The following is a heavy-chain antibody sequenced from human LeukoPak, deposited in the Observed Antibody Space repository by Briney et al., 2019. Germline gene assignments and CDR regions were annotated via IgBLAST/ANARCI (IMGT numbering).Heavy chain of an antibody. D-gene: IGHD2-15*01. CDR1: GYSFTNYG. Sequence: ASVKVSCKTSGYSFTNYGITWVRQAPGQGLEWMGIINPSGGSTSYAQKFQGRVTMTRDTSTSTVYMELSSPRSDDTAVYYCARVAPYCSGGSCYPSRSPYYYYYMDVWGKGTTVTVSS. V-gene: IGHV1-46*01. CDR2: INPSGGST. CDR3: ARVAPYCSGGSCYPSRSPYYYYYMDV. J-gene: IGHJ6*03.